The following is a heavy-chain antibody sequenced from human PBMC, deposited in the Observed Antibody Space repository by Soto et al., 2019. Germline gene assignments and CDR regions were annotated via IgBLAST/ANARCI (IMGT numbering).Heavy chain of an antibody. CDR3: ARDSGRGSGSLSSY. CDR2: ISAYNGNT. J-gene: IGHJ4*02. CDR1: GYTFTSYG. V-gene: IGHV1-18*01. Sequence: ASVKVSCKASGYTFTSYGISWVRRAPGQGLEWMGWISAYNGNTNYAQKLQGRVTMTTDTSTSTAYMELRSLRSDDTAVYYCARDSGRGSGSLSSYWGQGTLVTVSS. D-gene: IGHD3-10*01.